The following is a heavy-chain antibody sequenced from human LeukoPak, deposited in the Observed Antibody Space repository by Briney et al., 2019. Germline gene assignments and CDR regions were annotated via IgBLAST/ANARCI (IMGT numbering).Heavy chain of an antibody. V-gene: IGHV1-8*01. CDR1: GYTFTSYD. J-gene: IGHJ4*02. Sequence: ASVKVSCKASGYTFTSYDINWVRQATGQGLEWMGWMNPNSSNTGYAQKFQGRVTMTRNTSISTAYMELSSLRSEDTAVYYCASRPRSGYSIDYWGQGTLVTVSS. CDR2: MNPNSSNT. D-gene: IGHD6-19*01. CDR3: ASRPRSGYSIDY.